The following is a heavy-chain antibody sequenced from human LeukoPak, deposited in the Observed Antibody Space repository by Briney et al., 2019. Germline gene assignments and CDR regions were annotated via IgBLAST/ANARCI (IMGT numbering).Heavy chain of an antibody. CDR1: GGSISSGGYY. CDR2: ISQSGST. V-gene: IGHV4-30-2*01. D-gene: IGHD3-16*02. CDR3: ARAGRYTSSDFDY. Sequence: SQTLSLTCTVSGGSISSGGYYWSWIRQPPGKGLEWIGYISQSGSTYNNPSLESRVTISVDRSKNQFSLKLNSVTAADTAVYYCARAGRYTSSDFDYWGQGTLVTVSS. J-gene: IGHJ4*02.